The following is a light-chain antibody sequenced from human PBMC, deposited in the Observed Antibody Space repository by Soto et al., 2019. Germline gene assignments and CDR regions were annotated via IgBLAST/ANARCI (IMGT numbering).Light chain of an antibody. CDR1: HNDVGHENF. V-gene: IGLV2-14*03. J-gene: IGLJ1*01. CDR3: CSYRSDTPRFHV. CDR2: DVT. Sequence: QSALAQPASVSGSPGQSITISCTGTHNDVGHENFVSWYQQHPDKVPKLIIYDVTRRASGISSRFSASKSGNTAYLAISGLQADDEADYYCCSYRSDTPRFHVFGPGTKVTV.